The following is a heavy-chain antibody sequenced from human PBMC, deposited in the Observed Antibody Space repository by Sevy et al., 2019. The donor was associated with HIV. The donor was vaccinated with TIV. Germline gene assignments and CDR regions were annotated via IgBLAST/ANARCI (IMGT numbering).Heavy chain of an antibody. J-gene: IGHJ4*02. V-gene: IGHV1-46*01. CDR1: ADTFTNNY. CDR2: VDPSGGNA. CDR3: VRADPAQHFDS. Sequence: ASVKVSCKASADTFTNNYIHWVRQAPGQGLEWMGIVDPSGGNASCAQRFQDRVTLTRDTSTSTLYMDLTSLTSEDTAVYYCVRADPAQHFDSWGQGTLVTVSP.